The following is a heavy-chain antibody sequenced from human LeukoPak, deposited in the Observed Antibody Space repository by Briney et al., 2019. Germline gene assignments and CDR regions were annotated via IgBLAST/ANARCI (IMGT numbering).Heavy chain of an antibody. Sequence: PSETLSLTCTVSGGSISSHYWSWIRQPPGKGLEWFGYIYYSGSTNYNPSLKSRVTISVDTSKNQFSLKLSSVTAADTAVYYCAREAEVGGYYYYYYYMDVWGKGTTVTVSS. CDR1: GGSISSHY. CDR3: AREAEVGGYYYYYYYMDV. V-gene: IGHV4-59*11. D-gene: IGHD2-15*01. J-gene: IGHJ6*03. CDR2: IYYSGST.